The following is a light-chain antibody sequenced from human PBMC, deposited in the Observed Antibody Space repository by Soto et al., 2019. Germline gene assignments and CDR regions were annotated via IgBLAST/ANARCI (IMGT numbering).Light chain of an antibody. J-gene: IGKJ1*01. CDR3: QQYLSYPWT. V-gene: IGKV3-15*01. Sequence: EVVMRQSPATLSVSPGEGATLSCRASQGIGDTLAWYQHKPGQTPRLLIYGASTRATGVPSRFRGSGSEREFTLTISSLQPEDFATYYCQQYLSYPWTFGQGTKVDIK. CDR1: QGIGDT. CDR2: GAS.